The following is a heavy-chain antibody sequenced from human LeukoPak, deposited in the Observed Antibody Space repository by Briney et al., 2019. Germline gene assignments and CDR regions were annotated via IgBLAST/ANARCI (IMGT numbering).Heavy chain of an antibody. V-gene: IGHV3-23*01. CDR2: ISGSGGST. CDR1: GFTLRSLA. Sequence: GGSLRLSCAASGFTLRSLAIRWLRQAPGKGLEWVSAISGSGGSTFYADSVKGRFTISRDNSKNTLFLQMNGLRAEDTAGYYCARDRSCSGSSCNVGSWGQGTMVTVSS. D-gene: IGHD2-2*01. J-gene: IGHJ3*01. CDR3: ARDRSCSGSSCNVGS.